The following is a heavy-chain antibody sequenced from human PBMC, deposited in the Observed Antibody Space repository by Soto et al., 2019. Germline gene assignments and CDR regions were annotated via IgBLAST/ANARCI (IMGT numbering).Heavy chain of an antibody. CDR3: ARPGGGSGDLGYGMDV. D-gene: IGHD4-17*01. CDR1: GYTFTTYT. V-gene: IGHV1-3*01. J-gene: IGHJ6*02. CDR2: INAGNGNT. Sequence: QVQLVQSGAEVKKPGASVKVSCKASGYTFTTYTMHWVRQAPGQGLEWMGWINAGNGNTKYSQNFQGRVTITRDTSASTVHRELSSLTSEDTAVYYCARPGGGSGDLGYGMDVWGQGTTVTVSS.